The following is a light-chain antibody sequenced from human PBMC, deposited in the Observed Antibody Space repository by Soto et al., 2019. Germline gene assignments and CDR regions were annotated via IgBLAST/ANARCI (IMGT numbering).Light chain of an antibody. CDR1: QSVSSSY. J-gene: IGKJ1*01. CDR2: GAS. CDR3: QQYGNSPPTT. Sequence: EIVLTQSPATLSLSPGERATLSCRASQSVSSSYLAWYQQKPGQAPRLLIYGASSRATGIPDRFSGSGSGTDFTLTISRLEPEDFAVYYCQQYGNSPPTTFGQGAKVDIK. V-gene: IGKV3-20*01.